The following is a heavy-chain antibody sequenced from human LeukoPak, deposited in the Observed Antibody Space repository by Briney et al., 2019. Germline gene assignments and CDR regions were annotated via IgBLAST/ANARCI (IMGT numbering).Heavy chain of an antibody. Sequence: ASVKVSCKASGYTFSAYHIHWVRQAPGQGLEWMGWINPNSGGTKYAQKFQGRVTMTSDTSINTAYMELSRLTADDTAVYYCARDSPPPTEGNDYWGQGTLVTVSS. CDR3: ARDSPPPTEGNDY. CDR2: INPNSGGT. V-gene: IGHV1-2*02. CDR1: GYTFSAYH. J-gene: IGHJ4*02.